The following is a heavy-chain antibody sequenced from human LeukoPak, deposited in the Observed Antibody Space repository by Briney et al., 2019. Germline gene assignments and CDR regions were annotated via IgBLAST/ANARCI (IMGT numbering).Heavy chain of an antibody. CDR2: ISSSGSTI. CDR1: GFTFSDYY. D-gene: IGHD4-11*01. Sequence: PGGSLRLSCAASGFTFSDYYMSWMRQAPGKWLEWVSHISSSGSTIYCADSVKGRFTISRDNAKNSLYLQMNSLRADDTAVYYCARPRRDYSNREFYYYYMDVWGKGTTVTVSS. V-gene: IGHV3-11*04. CDR3: ARPRRDYSNREFYYYYMDV. J-gene: IGHJ6*03.